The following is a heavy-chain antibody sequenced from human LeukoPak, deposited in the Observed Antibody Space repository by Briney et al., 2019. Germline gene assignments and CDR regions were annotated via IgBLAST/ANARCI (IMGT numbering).Heavy chain of an antibody. CDR3: ASGATYCSSTSCSLRDYFDY. CDR2: ISAYNGNT. D-gene: IGHD2-2*01. Sequence: ASVKVSCKASGYTFTSYGISWVRQAPGQGLEWMGWISAYNGNTNYAQKLQGRVTMTTDTSTSTAYMELRSLRSDDTAVYYCASGATYCSSTSCSLRDYFDYWAREPWSPSPQ. J-gene: IGHJ4*02. CDR1: GYTFTSYG. V-gene: IGHV1-18*01.